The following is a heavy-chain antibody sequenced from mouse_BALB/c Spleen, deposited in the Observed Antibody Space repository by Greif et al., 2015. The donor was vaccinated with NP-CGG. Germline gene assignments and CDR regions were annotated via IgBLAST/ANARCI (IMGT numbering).Heavy chain of an antibody. J-gene: IGHJ4*01. Sequence: VQLQQSGAELVRPGASVKLSCKASGYTFTSYWINWVKQRPGQGLEWIGNIYPSDSYTNYNQKFKDKATLTVDKSSSTAYMQLSSPTSEDSAVYYCTRLITGGYAMDYWGQGTSVTVSS. D-gene: IGHD2-4*01. V-gene: IGHV1-69*02. CDR2: IYPSDSYT. CDR1: GYTFTSYW. CDR3: TRLITGGYAMDY.